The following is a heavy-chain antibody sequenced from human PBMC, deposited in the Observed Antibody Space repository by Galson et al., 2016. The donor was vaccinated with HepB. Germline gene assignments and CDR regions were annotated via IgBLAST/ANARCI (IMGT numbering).Heavy chain of an antibody. CDR1: GFAFSSYS. V-gene: IGHV3-48*01. CDR3: ARDQYVRGSGWYSASGC. Sequence: SLRLSCAASGFAFSSYSMNWVRQAPGKGLEWVSYINSSSSAIYYGDSVKGRFTISRDDAKNSLYLQMNSLRAEDTAVYYCARDQYVRGSGWYSASGCWGQGTLVTVSS. J-gene: IGHJ4*02. CDR2: INSSSSAI. D-gene: IGHD6-13*01.